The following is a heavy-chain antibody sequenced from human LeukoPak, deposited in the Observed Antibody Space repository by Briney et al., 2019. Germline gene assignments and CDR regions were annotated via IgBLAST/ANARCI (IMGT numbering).Heavy chain of an antibody. CDR3: ARAYSYAQTYLGRFDY. J-gene: IGHJ4*02. D-gene: IGHD5-18*01. CDR1: GFTFSSYE. CDR2: ISSSGSTI. Sequence: GGSLRLSCAASGFTFSSYEMNWVRQAPGKGLEWVSYISSSGSTIYYADSVKGRFTISRDNAKNSLYLQMNSLRAEDTAVYYCARAYSYAQTYLGRFDYWGQGTLVTVSS. V-gene: IGHV3-48*03.